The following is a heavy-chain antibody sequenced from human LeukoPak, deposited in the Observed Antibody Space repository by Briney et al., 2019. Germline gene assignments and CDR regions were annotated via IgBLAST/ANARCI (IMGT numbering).Heavy chain of an antibody. J-gene: IGHJ5*02. CDR2: FYHSGGM. CDR3: TRGASSGWNHWFDP. V-gene: IGHV4-34*11. D-gene: IGHD3-3*01. Sequence: PSESLCLTPALSVGSVRDYYWSCGPEPPGKGRWWGGHFYHSGGMDTTPSLKSRVTISIHTSKQQISLTLRCVTSAHTARSYITRGASSGWNHWFDPWGEGTVVSVSS. CDR1: VGSVRDYY.